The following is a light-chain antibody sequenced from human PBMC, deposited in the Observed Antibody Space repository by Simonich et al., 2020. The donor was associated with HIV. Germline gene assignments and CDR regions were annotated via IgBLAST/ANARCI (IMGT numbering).Light chain of an antibody. CDR2: AAS. Sequence: DIQMTQSPSSLSASVGDRVTITCHASQDLRNYLNWYQQKPGKAPKLLIYAASSLQRGVPSRVSGSASGTDFTLTISSLQPEDFATYYCQQSFSTPWTFGQGTTVDIK. CDR1: QDLRNY. CDR3: QQSFSTPWT. J-gene: IGKJ1*01. V-gene: IGKV1-39*01.